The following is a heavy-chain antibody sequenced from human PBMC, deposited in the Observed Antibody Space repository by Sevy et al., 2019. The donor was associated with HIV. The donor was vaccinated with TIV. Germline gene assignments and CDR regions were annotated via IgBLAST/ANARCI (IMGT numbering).Heavy chain of an antibody. J-gene: IGHJ4*02. V-gene: IGHV3-21*01. D-gene: IGHD3-10*01. CDR2: ISRSSRYI. CDR3: SRDMDYGSDSIVYDS. CDR1: GFVFSSYT. Sequence: GGSLRLSCAASGFVFSSYTMNWVRQSPGKGLEWVSSISRSSRYIFYADSVKGRFTISRDNARNSLYLQMNSLRVEDTAVYDCSRDMDYGSDSIVYDSWGQGTLATVSS.